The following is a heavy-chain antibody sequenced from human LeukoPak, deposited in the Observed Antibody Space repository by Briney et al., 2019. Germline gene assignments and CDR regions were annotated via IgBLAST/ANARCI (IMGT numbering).Heavy chain of an antibody. Sequence: PGGSLRLSCAASGFTFSSYAMSWVRQAPGKGLEWVSAISGSGGSTYYADSVKGRFTISRDNSKSTLYLQMNSLRAEDTAVYYCAKDRAMVRGVTFDYWGQGTLVTVSS. D-gene: IGHD3-10*01. J-gene: IGHJ4*02. CDR1: GFTFSSYA. V-gene: IGHV3-23*01. CDR2: ISGSGGST. CDR3: AKDRAMVRGVTFDY.